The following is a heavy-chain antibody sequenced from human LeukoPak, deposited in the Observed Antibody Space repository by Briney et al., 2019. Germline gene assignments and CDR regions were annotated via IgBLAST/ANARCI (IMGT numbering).Heavy chain of an antibody. CDR3: ARFLYCSGGSCYDY. D-gene: IGHD2-15*01. Sequence: SQTLSLTCTVSGGSISSGDYYWSWIRQPPGKGLEWIGYIYYSGSTYYNPSLKSRVTISVDTSKNQFSLKLSSVTAADTAVYYCARFLYCSGGSCYDYWGQGTPVTVSS. J-gene: IGHJ4*02. CDR1: GGSISSGDYY. CDR2: IYYSGST. V-gene: IGHV4-30-4*08.